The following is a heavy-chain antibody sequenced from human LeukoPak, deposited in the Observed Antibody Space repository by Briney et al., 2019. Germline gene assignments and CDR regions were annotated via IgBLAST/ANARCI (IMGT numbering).Heavy chain of an antibody. J-gene: IGHJ4*02. CDR2: INGDGSST. D-gene: IGHD4-17*01. CDR1: GFTFSTYW. CDR3: TGGLYTVTAYEY. V-gene: IGHV3-74*01. Sequence: GGTLRLSCAASGFTFSTYWMHWVRQAPGKGLVWVSRINGDGSSTVYADSVRGRFTVSRDNAKNTLYLQMNSLRGEDTAVYYCTGGLYTVTAYEYWGQGTLVTVSS.